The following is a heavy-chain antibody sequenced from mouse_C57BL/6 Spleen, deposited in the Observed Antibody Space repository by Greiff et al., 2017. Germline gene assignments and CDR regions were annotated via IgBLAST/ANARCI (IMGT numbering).Heavy chain of an antibody. Sequence: VNLVESGAELARPGASVKMSCKASGYTFTSYTMHWVKQRPGQGLEWIGYINPSSGYTKYNQKFKDKATLTADKSSSTAYMQLSSLTSEDSAVYYCARGIITTVVPIDYWGQGTTLTVSS. D-gene: IGHD1-1*01. J-gene: IGHJ2*01. CDR2: INPSSGYT. CDR3: ARGIITTVVPIDY. V-gene: IGHV1-4*01. CDR1: GYTFTSYT.